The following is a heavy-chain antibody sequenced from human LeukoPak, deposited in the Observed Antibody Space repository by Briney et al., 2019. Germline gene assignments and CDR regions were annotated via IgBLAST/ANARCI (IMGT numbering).Heavy chain of an antibody. Sequence: SVKVSCKASGDTFSSYAISWVRQAPGQGLEWMGRIIPIIGNTNYAQKFQGRVTITTDDSTSTAYMELSSLRSEDTAVYYCARGAAYDFWSGYIGNWFDPWGQGTLVTVSS. D-gene: IGHD3-3*01. V-gene: IGHV1-69*05. J-gene: IGHJ5*02. CDR2: IIPIIGNT. CDR3: ARGAAYDFWSGYIGNWFDP. CDR1: GDTFSSYA.